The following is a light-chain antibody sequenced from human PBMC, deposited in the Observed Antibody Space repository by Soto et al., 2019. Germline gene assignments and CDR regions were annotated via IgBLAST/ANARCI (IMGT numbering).Light chain of an antibody. CDR1: SSNIGRNP. J-gene: IGLJ3*02. V-gene: IGLV1-44*01. CDR2: SDN. CDR3: AAWDDSLKGVV. Sequence: QSVVTQVPSASGAPGQRVTISCSGGSSNIGRNPVNWYQQLPGTAPKLLIYSDNQRPSGVPDRFSGSKSGTSASLAISGLQSEDEADYYCAAWDDSLKGVVFGGGTKLTVL.